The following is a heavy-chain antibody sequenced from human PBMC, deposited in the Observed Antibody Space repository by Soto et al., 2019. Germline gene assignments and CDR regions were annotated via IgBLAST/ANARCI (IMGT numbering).Heavy chain of an antibody. Sequence: QVQLVQSGAEVKKPGSSVKVSCKASGGTFSSYAISWVRQAPGQGLEWMGGIIPIFGTANYAQKFQGRVTITADESTSTAYMELSSRRSEDTAVYYCLGWIQLWSPYYGMDVWGQGTTVTVSS. CDR1: GGTFSSYA. V-gene: IGHV1-69*01. CDR3: LGWIQLWSPYYGMDV. J-gene: IGHJ6*02. CDR2: IIPIFGTA. D-gene: IGHD5-18*01.